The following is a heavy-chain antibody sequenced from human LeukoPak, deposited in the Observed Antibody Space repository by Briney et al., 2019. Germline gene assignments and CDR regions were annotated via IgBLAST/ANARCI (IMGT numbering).Heavy chain of an antibody. D-gene: IGHD5-18*01. CDR2: INHSGST. J-gene: IGHJ4*02. Sequence: SETLSLTCAVYGGSFSGYYWSWIRQPPGKGLEWIGEINHSGSTNYNPSLKSRVTISVDTSKNQFSLKLSPVTAADTAVYYCARGREQLWSYYFDYWGQGTLVTVSS. CDR1: GGSFSGYY. V-gene: IGHV4-34*01. CDR3: ARGREQLWSYYFDY.